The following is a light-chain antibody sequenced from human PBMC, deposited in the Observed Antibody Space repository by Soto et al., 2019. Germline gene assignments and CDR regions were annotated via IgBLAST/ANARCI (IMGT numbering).Light chain of an antibody. CDR1: QGITKY. CDR3: QKYNSAPYT. V-gene: IGKV1-27*01. CDR2: TAS. Sequence: DIQMTQSPSSLSASVGDRVTITCRASQGITKYLAGYQQKPGKVPNLLIYTASTLQSGVPSRFSGSGYGTDFTLTISSLQPEDVATYYCQKYNSAPYTFGPGTKVDIK. J-gene: IGKJ3*01.